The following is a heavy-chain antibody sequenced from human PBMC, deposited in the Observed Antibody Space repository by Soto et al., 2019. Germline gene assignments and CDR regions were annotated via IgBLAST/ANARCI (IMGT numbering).Heavy chain of an antibody. Sequence: SETLSLTCTVSGGSISSSSYSWGWIRQPPGTGEEWIGSIYYSGRTYYNPSLTSRVTISVDTSKTYFSLMLRFVTAADTAVYYCARHARNYYFDYWGQGTLVTVSS. CDR1: GGSISSSSYS. CDR3: ARHARNYYFDY. D-gene: IGHD1-7*01. CDR2: IYYSGRT. J-gene: IGHJ4*02. V-gene: IGHV4-39*01.